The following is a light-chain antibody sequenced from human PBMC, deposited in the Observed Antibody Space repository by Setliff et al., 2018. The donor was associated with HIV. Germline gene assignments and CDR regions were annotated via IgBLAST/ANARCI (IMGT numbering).Light chain of an antibody. V-gene: IGKV3-15*01. CDR2: GAS. CDR1: QSINTN. Sequence: EIVMTQSPATLSVSPGERATLSCRASQSINTNLAWYQQKPGRAPRLLIYGASTRATGVPATLSGSGSGTEFTLTINSLQSEDFAIYYCQQYNSWPYTFGQGTKVDIK. CDR3: QQYNSWPYT. J-gene: IGKJ2*01.